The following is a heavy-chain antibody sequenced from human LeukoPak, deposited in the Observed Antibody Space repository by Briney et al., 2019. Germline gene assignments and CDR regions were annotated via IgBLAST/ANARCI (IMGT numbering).Heavy chain of an antibody. CDR3: ARPSNWNYVAYYFDY. D-gene: IGHD1-7*01. CDR1: GFTFSSYS. V-gene: IGHV3-21*01. Sequence: GGSLRPSCAAPGFTFSSYSMNWVRQPPGKGLEWVSSISSSSSYIYYADSVKGRFTISRDNAKNSLYLQMNSLRAEDTAVYYCARPSNWNYVAYYFDYWGQGTLVTVSS. CDR2: ISSSSSYI. J-gene: IGHJ4*02.